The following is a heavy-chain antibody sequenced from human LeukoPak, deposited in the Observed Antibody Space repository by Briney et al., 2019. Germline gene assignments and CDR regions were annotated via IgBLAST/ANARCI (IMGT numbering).Heavy chain of an antibody. J-gene: IGHJ4*02. CDR2: INPDGGVT. V-gene: IGHV1-2*02. D-gene: IGHD3-22*01. Sequence: ASVKVSCKASGYSFTGYYIHWVRQAPGQGLEWMGWINPDGGVTKSAQKFQGRVTMTRDKSINTVYMELSGLTSDDTALYYCARSITMIVVCPDYWGQGTLVTVSS. CDR3: ARSITMIVVCPDY. CDR1: GYSFTGYY.